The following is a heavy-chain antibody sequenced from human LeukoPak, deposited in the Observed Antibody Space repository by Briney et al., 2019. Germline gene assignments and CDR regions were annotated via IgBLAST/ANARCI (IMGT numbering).Heavy chain of an antibody. Sequence: GGSLRLSCAASGFTVSGFTVSNKYMTWVRQAPGKGLEWVSLIYSDGRTNYADSVKGRCTISRDNSKNTLYLQMNSLRVEDTAVYFCARGLSLSGYLDAFGIWGQGTKVTVSS. J-gene: IGHJ3*02. CDR1: GFTVSGFTVSNKY. V-gene: IGHV3-53*01. D-gene: IGHD3-22*01. CDR2: IYSDGRT. CDR3: ARGLSLSGYLDAFGI.